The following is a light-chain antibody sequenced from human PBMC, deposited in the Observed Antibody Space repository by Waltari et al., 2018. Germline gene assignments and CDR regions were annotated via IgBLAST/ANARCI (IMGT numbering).Light chain of an antibody. CDR3: SSYRRSDIVV. CDR2: DVN. CDR1: SSDVRGHNY. V-gene: IGLV2-14*03. Sequence: QSALTQPASVSGSPGQSITIPCTGTSSDVRGHNYVSWYQHHPGKAPKIMIYDVNDRPSGVSNRFSGSKSGNTASLTISGLQAEDEADYYCSSYRRSDIVVFGGGTKLTVL. J-gene: IGLJ2*01.